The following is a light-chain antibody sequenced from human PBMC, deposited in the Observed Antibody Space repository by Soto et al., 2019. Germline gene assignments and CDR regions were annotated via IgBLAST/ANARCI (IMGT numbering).Light chain of an antibody. J-gene: IGLJ1*01. CDR3: SSYTSSSTRG. Sequence: QSVLTQPASVSGSPGQSITISCTGTSSNVGAYDYVSWYQQHPDKAPKLMIYEVSNRPSGVSNRFSGSKSVNTATLTISGLQAADVADYYCSSYTSSSTRGFGTGTRVTV. V-gene: IGLV2-14*03. CDR1: SSNVGAYDY. CDR2: EVS.